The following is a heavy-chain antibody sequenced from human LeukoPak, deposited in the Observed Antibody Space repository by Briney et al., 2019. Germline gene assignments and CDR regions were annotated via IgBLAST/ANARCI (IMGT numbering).Heavy chain of an antibody. J-gene: IGHJ4*02. Sequence: SETLSITCAVSGGSISSYYWSWIRQPAGKGLEWIGRISTGGTTNYNPSLTSRITMSVDTSKNQFSLNLTSVTAADTAVYYCARELSPSRAHDYWGQGTLVTVSS. CDR3: ARELSPSRAHDY. V-gene: IGHV4-4*07. CDR2: ISTGGTT. CDR1: GGSISSYY. D-gene: IGHD5-24*01.